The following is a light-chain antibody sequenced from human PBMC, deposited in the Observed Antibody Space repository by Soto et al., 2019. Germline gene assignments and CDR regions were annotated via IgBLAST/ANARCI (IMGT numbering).Light chain of an antibody. V-gene: IGKV1-5*03. J-gene: IGKJ2*01. CDR3: QQYHSYPST. Sequence: DFQMTQSPSTLSASVGDRVTITCRASQSISSWLAWYQEKPGKAPKVLIYKASCLESGDPSRFSGSESGTEFNLTTSSLQPDDSANYYCQQYHSYPSTFGQRTKLEMK. CDR2: KAS. CDR1: QSISSW.